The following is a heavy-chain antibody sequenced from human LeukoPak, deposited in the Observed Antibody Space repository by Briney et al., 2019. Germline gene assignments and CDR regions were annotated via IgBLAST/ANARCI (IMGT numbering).Heavy chain of an antibody. D-gene: IGHD2-15*01. J-gene: IGHJ6*02. CDR2: ISSSSSYI. Sequence: NTGGSLRLSCAASGFTFSSYSMNWVRQAPGKGLEWVSSISSSSSYIYYADSVKGRFTISRDNAKNSPYLQMNSLRAEDTAVYYCARVCSGGSCYDDDYYGMDVWGQGTTVTVSS. CDR3: ARVCSGGSCYDDDYYGMDV. CDR1: GFTFSSYS. V-gene: IGHV3-21*01.